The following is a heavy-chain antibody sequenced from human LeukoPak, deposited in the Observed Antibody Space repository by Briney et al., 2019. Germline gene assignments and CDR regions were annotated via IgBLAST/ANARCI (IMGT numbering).Heavy chain of an antibody. J-gene: IGHJ4*02. CDR3: ARDLHYYDSSGYLY. V-gene: IGHV3-7*01. CDR2: IKQDGSEK. CDR1: GFTFSSYW. D-gene: IGHD3-22*01. Sequence: GGSLRLSCAASGFTFSSYWMSWVRQAPGKGLEWVANIKQDGSEKYYVDSVKGRFTVSRDKAKNSLYLQMNSLRAEDTAVYYCARDLHYYDSSGYLYWGQGTLVTVSS.